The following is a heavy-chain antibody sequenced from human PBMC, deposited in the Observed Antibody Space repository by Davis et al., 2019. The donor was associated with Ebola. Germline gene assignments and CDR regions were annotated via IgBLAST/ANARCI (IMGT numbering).Heavy chain of an antibody. Sequence: PGGPLRSPCAASGSTSRDHYMTWFRQAPGKGLEWVSYICDSATKTNYADSVKGRFTISRDNAKNSLYLQMNSLRAEDTDVYYCAKDFGGPVDPWGQGTLVTVSS. D-gene: IGHD3-3*01. CDR1: GSTSRDHY. J-gene: IGHJ5*02. CDR2: ICDSATKT. V-gene: IGHV3-11*06. CDR3: AKDFGGPVDP.